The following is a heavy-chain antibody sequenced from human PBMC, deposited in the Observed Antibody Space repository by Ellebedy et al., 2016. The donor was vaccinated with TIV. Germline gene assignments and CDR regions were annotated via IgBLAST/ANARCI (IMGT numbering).Heavy chain of an antibody. CDR3: ARAIHFDWLLPPALDY. V-gene: IGHV4-39*07. D-gene: IGHD3-9*01. J-gene: IGHJ4*02. CDR1: GDSITSSTYL. Sequence: MPSETLSLTCAVSGDSITSSTYLWGWIRQPPGKGLEWIATIHYSGTTYYNPSLKSRVTISVGTSNNQVSLKLSSVTAADTAIYYCARAIHFDWLLPPALDYWGQGTLVTVSS. CDR2: IHYSGTT.